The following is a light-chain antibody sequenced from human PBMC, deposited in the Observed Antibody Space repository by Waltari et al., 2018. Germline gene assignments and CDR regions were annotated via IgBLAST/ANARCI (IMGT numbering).Light chain of an antibody. J-gene: IGLJ2*01. CDR1: SSNIGSNY. Sequence: QSVLTQPPSASGTPGQRVTISCSGSSSNIGSNYVYWYQQPPGTAPKPPIYWNNPRPSGVPDRFSGSKSGTSASLAISGLRSEDEADYYCAAWDDSLSVVFGGGTKLTVL. CDR3: AAWDDSLSVV. CDR2: WNN. V-gene: IGLV1-47*01.